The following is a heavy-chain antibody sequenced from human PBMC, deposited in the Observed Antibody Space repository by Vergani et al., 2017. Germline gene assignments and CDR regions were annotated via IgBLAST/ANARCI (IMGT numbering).Heavy chain of an antibody. J-gene: IGHJ4*02. CDR1: GFTFSSYE. CDR3: AKDPAPHHIVVVTAIDY. CDR2: ISSSGSTI. D-gene: IGHD2-21*02. Sequence: EVQLVESGGGLVQPGGSLRLSCAASGFTFSSYEMNWVRQAPGKGLEWVSYISSSGSTIYYADSVKGRFTISRDNAKNSLYLQMNSLRAEDTAVYYCAKDPAPHHIVVVTAIDYWGQGTLVTVSS. V-gene: IGHV3-48*03.